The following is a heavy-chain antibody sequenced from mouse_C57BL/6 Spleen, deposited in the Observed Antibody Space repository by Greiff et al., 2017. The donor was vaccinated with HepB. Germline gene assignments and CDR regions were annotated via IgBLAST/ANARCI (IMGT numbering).Heavy chain of an antibody. CDR2: IYPGNSDT. V-gene: IGHV1-5*01. J-gene: IGHJ2*01. CDR3: TKARGYFDY. Sequence: VQLQQSGTVLARPGASVKMSCKTSGYTFTSYWMHWVKQRPGQGLEWIGAIYPGNSDTSYNQKFKGKAKLTAGTSASTAYMELSSLTNEDSAVYYCTKARGYFDYWGQGTTLTVSS. D-gene: IGHD3-3*01. CDR1: GYTFTSYW.